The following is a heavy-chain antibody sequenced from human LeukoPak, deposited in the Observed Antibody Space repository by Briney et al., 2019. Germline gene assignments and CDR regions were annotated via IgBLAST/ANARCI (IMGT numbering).Heavy chain of an antibody. D-gene: IGHD6-19*01. CDR1: GFTFSSYA. CDR3: AKSREGLYGSGWYGDY. CDR2: ISGSGGST. J-gene: IGHJ4*02. V-gene: IGHV3-23*01. Sequence: GGSLRLSCAASGFTFSSYAMSWVRQAPGKGLEWVSAISGSGGSTYYADSVKGRFTISRDNFKNTLYLQMNSLRAEDTAVYYCAKSREGLYGSGWYGDYWGQGTLVTVSS.